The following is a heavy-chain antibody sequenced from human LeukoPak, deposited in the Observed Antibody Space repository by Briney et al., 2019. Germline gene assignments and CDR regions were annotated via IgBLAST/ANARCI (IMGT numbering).Heavy chain of an antibody. J-gene: IGHJ3*02. CDR1: GGSISSPY. CDR3: AKGNIVVVPAESRPFDI. D-gene: IGHD2-2*01. V-gene: IGHV4-59*08. Sequence: PSETLSLTCSVSGGSISSPYWNWVRQPPGKGLEWIGYIFYSGSSNYNPSLKSRVTISVDTSKSQFSLKLSSVTAADTAVYYCAKGNIVVVPAESRPFDIGGQGTMVTVSS. CDR2: IFYSGSS.